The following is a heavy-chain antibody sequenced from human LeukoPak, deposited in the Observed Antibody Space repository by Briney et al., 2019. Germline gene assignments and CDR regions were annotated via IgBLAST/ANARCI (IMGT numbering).Heavy chain of an antibody. CDR1: GFTFSNYA. Sequence: GGSLRLSCAASGFTFSNYAMSWVRQAPGTGLEGVSAINSAGATYYADSVRGRFTISRDNSKSTLYLQMSSLGVEDTAIYYCAKRETSLKYYFDYWGQGTLVTVSS. CDR2: INSAGAT. CDR3: AKRETSLKYYFDY. J-gene: IGHJ4*02. V-gene: IGHV3-23*01.